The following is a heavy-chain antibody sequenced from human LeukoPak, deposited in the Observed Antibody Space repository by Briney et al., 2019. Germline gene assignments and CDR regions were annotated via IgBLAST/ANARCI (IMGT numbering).Heavy chain of an antibody. J-gene: IGHJ3*01. Sequence: GGSLRLSCTTSGFTFATYSMSWVRQAPGQGLEWVASIFGSASKIYHADSVKGRFTVSRDNSKNTLYLQMNGLRVEDTALYYCVKDRVPDSGWSFDVWGRGTMSPSLQ. CDR2: IFGSASKI. CDR3: VKDRVPDSGWSFDV. CDR1: GFTFATYS. D-gene: IGHD6-19*01. V-gene: IGHV3-23*01.